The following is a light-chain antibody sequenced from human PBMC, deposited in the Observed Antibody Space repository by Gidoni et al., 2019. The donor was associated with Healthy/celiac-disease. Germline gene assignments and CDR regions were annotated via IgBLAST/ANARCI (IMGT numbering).Light chain of an antibody. CDR2: DFS. V-gene: IGLV2-14*01. CDR3: SSYTSSSPVV. J-gene: IGLJ2*01. CDR1: SSDVGGYNY. Sequence: QSALTQPASVSGSPGQSITISCTGTSSDVGGYNYVSWYQQHPGKAPNLMIYDFSNRPSGVSNRFSGSKSGNTASLTISGLQAEDEADYYCSSYTSSSPVVFGGGTKLTVL.